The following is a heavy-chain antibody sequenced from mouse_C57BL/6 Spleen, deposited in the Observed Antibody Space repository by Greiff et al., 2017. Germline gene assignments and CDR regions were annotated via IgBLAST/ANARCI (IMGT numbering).Heavy chain of an antibody. Sequence: QVQLQQPGAELVMPGASVKLSCKASGYTFTSYWMHWVKQRPGQGLEWIGEIDPSDSYTNYNQKFKGKSPLTVDKSSSTAYMQLSSLTSEDSAVYYCARKGYGSSDYWGQGTTLTVSS. CDR1: GYTFTSYW. J-gene: IGHJ2*01. D-gene: IGHD1-1*01. CDR3: ARKGYGSSDY. V-gene: IGHV1-69*01. CDR2: IDPSDSYT.